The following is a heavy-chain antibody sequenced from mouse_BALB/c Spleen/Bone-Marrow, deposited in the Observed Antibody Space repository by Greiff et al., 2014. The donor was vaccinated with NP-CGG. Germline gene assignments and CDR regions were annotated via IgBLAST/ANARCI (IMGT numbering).Heavy chain of an antibody. V-gene: IGHV5-9-2*01. J-gene: IGHJ3*01. CDR1: GFSFNSYG. Sequence: EVQRVESGGGLVKSGGSLKLSCAASGFSFNSYGMSWVRQTPEKRLEWAATISGGGSYTFYPDSVKGRFTISRDNAKNNLYLQLSSLRSEDTALYYCARHAYYDQTEVSFVYWGQGTLATVSA. D-gene: IGHD2-4*01. CDR2: ISGGGSYT. CDR3: ARHAYYDQTEVSFVY.